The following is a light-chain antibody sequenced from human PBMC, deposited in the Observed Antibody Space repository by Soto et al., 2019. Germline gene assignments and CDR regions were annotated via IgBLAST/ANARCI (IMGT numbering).Light chain of an antibody. CDR2: GAS. CDR1: QSVSGN. Sequence: EIVMTQSPATLSVSPGERATLSCRASQSVSGNLAWYQQKPGQAPRLLINGASTRATGIPARFSGSGSGTDFTLTISRLEPEDFAVYYCQQYGSSQVFGQGTRLEIK. J-gene: IGKJ5*01. V-gene: IGKV3-20*01. CDR3: QQYGSSQV.